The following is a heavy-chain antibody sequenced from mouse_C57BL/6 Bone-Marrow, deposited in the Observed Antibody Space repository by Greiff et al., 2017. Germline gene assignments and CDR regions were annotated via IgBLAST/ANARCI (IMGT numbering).Heavy chain of an antibody. Sequence: EVQLQQSGPELVKPGASVKISCKASGYTFTDYYMNWVKQSHGKSLEWIGDINPNNGGTSYNQKFKGKATLTVDKSSSTAYMELRSLTSEDSAVYYCANPAWFAYRGQGTLVTVSA. V-gene: IGHV1-26*01. CDR3: ANPAWFAY. J-gene: IGHJ3*01. CDR2: INPNNGGT. CDR1: GYTFTDYY.